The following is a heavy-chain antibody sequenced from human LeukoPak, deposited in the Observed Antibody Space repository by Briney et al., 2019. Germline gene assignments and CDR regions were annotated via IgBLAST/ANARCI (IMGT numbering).Heavy chain of an antibody. CDR1: GFTFSNAW. CDR3: TRNYYDSSGYGYYYYYYMDV. J-gene: IGHJ6*03. Sequence: GGSLRLSCAASGFTFSNAWMSWVRQAPGKGLEWVGRIKSKTDGGTKDYAAPVKGRFTMSRDDSKKTLYLQMNSLKTEDTAVYYCTRNYYDSSGYGYYYYYYMDVWGKGTTVTVSS. V-gene: IGHV3-15*01. CDR2: IKSKTDGGTK. D-gene: IGHD3-22*01.